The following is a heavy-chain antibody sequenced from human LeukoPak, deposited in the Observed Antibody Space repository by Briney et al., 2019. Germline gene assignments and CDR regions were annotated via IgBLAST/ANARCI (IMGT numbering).Heavy chain of an antibody. D-gene: IGHD5-12*01. CDR2: ISSSSSYI. CDR1: GFTFSSYS. CDR3: ARDYSGYVSSGIEFDY. V-gene: IGHV3-21*01. J-gene: IGHJ4*02. Sequence: GGSLRLSCAASGFTFSSYSMNWVRQAPGKGLEWVSSISSSSSYIYYADSVKGRFTISRDNAKNSLYLQMNSLRAEDTAVYYCARDYSGYVSSGIEFDYWGQGTLVTVS.